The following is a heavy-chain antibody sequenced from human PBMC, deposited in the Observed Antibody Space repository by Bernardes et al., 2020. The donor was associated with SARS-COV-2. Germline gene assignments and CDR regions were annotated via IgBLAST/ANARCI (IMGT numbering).Heavy chain of an antibody. CDR2: VSGGGGRT. CDR3: AKDPNALDLWSGYLDF. CDR1: GFTFTNCP. V-gene: IGHV3-23*01. Sequence: GGSLRLSCLASGFTFTNCPMSWVRQAPGKGLEWVTAVSGGGGRTYYADSVKGRFTISRDNSKQTLYLQMNNLRAEDTAVYYCAKDPNALDLWSGYLDFWGQGTLVTVSS. J-gene: IGHJ4*02. D-gene: IGHD3-3*01.